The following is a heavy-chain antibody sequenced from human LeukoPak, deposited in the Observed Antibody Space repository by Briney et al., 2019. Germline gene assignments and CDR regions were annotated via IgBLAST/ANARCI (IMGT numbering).Heavy chain of an antibody. CDR3: ARVGFSSGWYSDADFDY. V-gene: IGHV3-7*01. Sequence: GGSLRLSCAASGFTFSSYWMGLVRQAPGKGLEWVANINQDGSEKFYVDSVKGRFTISRDNAKNSLYLQMNSLRAEDTAMYYCARVGFSSGWYSDADFDYWGQGTLVTVSS. CDR1: GFTFSSYW. D-gene: IGHD6-19*01. J-gene: IGHJ4*02. CDR2: INQDGSEK.